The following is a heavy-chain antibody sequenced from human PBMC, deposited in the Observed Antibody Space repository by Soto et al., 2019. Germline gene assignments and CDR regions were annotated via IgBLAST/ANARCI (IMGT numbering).Heavy chain of an antibody. CDR1: GFTFSNAW. D-gene: IGHD2-2*01. J-gene: IGHJ6*02. Sequence: GGSLRLSCAASGFTFSNAWMSWVRQAPGKGLEWVGRIKSITDGGTTGYTAPVKGRFTISRDDSKNTLYLEMNSLKTEDTALYYCTTDSPDIGGAPATYGMDVWGQGTTVTVSS. CDR3: TTDSPDIGGAPATYGMDV. V-gene: IGHV3-15*01. CDR2: IKSITDGGTT.